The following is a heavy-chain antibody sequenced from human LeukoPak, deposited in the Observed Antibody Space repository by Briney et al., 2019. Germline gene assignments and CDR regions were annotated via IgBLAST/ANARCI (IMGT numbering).Heavy chain of an antibody. V-gene: IGHV4-39*07. CDR1: SGSISTSNYY. D-gene: IGHD6-19*01. CDR3: ARVGIAVAGVDWFDP. J-gene: IGHJ5*02. CDR2: IFYSGST. Sequence: SETLSLTCTVSSGSISTSNYYWGWVRQPPGKALEWIGNIFYSGSTYYSPSLKSRVTISLDTSRNQFSLKLNSVTPEDTAVYYCARVGIAVAGVDWFDPWGQGTLVTVSS.